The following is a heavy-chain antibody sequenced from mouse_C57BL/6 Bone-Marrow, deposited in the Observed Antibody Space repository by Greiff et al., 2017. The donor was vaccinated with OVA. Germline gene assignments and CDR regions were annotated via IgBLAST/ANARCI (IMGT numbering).Heavy chain of an antibody. D-gene: IGHD1-1*01. V-gene: IGHV2-4*01. CDR3: AKKGWYYDSYDMDY. Sequence: VQLQQSGPGVVQPSQSLSITCTASGFSLTGYGVHWVRQPPGKGLEWLGVIWSGGSTAANAAFISRLSISKDNSKSQVFFKLNSLQADDTAIYYCAKKGWYYDSYDMDYWGQGASVTVSS. CDR2: IWSGGST. CDR1: GFSLTGYG. J-gene: IGHJ4*01.